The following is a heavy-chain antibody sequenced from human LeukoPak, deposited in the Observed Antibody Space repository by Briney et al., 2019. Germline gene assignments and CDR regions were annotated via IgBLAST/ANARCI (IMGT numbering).Heavy chain of an antibody. V-gene: IGHV3-15*01. Sequence: GGSLRLSCAASGFTFSNAWMSWVRQAPGKWLEWVGRIKSKTDGGTTDYAAPVKGRFTISRDDSKNTLYLQMNSLKTEDTAVYYCTTDLIMVRGVGSSFWGQGTLVTVSS. CDR3: TTDLIMVRGVGSSF. CDR2: IKSKTDGGTT. D-gene: IGHD3-10*01. CDR1: GFTFSNAW. J-gene: IGHJ4*02.